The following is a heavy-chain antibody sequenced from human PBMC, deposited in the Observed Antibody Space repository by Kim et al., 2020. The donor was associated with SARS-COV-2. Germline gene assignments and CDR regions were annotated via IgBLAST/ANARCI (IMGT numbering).Heavy chain of an antibody. Sequence: SETLSLTCTVSGGSISSDYWSWIRQPPGKGLEWIGYIYYSGSTNYNPSLKIRVTISVDTSKNQFPLNLSSVTAADTAVYYCARDTFPTYGGNAYFDYWGQGTLVTVSS. V-gene: IGHV4-59*13. CDR1: GGSISSDY. J-gene: IGHJ4*02. CDR3: ARDTFPTYGGNAYFDY. CDR2: IYYSGST. D-gene: IGHD4-17*01.